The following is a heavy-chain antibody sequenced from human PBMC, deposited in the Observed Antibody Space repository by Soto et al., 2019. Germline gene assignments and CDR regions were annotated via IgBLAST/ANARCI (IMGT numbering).Heavy chain of an antibody. CDR3: ARGVVRRITIFGVVTDAFDI. J-gene: IGHJ3*02. D-gene: IGHD3-3*01. Sequence: GASVKVSCKASGYTFTSYAMHWVRQAPGQRLEWMGWINAGNGNTKYSQKFQGRVTITRDTSASTAYMELSSLRSEDTAVYYCARGVVRRITIFGVVTDAFDIWGQGTMVTVSS. CDR1: GYTFTSYA. V-gene: IGHV1-3*01. CDR2: INAGNGNT.